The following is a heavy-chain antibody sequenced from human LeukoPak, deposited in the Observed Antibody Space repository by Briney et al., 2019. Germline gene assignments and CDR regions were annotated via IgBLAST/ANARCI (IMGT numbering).Heavy chain of an antibody. J-gene: IGHJ4*02. CDR1: GGSISSSSYY. CDR3: AGQMYYYGSGTSDFDY. D-gene: IGHD3-10*01. Sequence: QTLSLTCTVSGGSISSSSYYWGWIRQPPGKALEWLARIDWDDDKYYSTSLKTRLTISKDTSKNQVVLTMTNMDPVDTATYYCAGQMYYYGSGTSDFDYWGQGTLVTVSS. V-gene: IGHV2-70*11. CDR2: IDWDDDK.